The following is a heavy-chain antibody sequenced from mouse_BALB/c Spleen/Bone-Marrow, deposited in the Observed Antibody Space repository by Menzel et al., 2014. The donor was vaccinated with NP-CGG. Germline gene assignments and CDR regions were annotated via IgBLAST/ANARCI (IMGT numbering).Heavy chain of an antibody. V-gene: IGHV2-9*02. D-gene: IGHD2-14*01. CDR3: AREGAYYRYIDY. CDR2: IWAGGTT. Sequence: VQLQQSGPGLVAPSQSLSITCTVSGFSLTTYGIHWVRQPPGKGLEWLGVIWAGGTTIYNSTLMSRLSISKDTSKSQVSLKMNSLQTDDTAIYYCAREGAYYRYIDYWGQGTTLTVSS. J-gene: IGHJ2*01. CDR1: GFSLTTYG.